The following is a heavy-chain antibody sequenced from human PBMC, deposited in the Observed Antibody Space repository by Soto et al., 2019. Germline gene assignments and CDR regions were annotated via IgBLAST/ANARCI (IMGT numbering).Heavy chain of an antibody. D-gene: IGHD2-15*01. CDR2: ILYGWGTGVT. Sequence: PSATLSVTGSVAGGSCGASSGCWGWIRQPPGKGLEWIGNILYGWGTGVTYYNPSLKSRVIISVDTSKNQFSLKLRSITAADTAFYFCARRRGGDSLFASRGQRKPVTVSS. V-gene: IGHV4-39*01. J-gene: IGHJ1*01. CDR1: GGSCGASSGC. CDR3: ARRRGGDSLFAS.